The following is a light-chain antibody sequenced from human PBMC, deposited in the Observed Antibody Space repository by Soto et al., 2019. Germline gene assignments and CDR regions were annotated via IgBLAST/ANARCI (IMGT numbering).Light chain of an antibody. Sequence: QSALTQPASVSGSPGQSITISCTGTSSDVGGYNFVAWYQQYPGKAPKVMIYEGSQRPSGVSTRFSGSRSGNTASLTISGLQPEDEADYYCCSYAGSSTYVFGTGTKVTV. V-gene: IGLV2-23*01. CDR2: EGS. J-gene: IGLJ1*01. CDR3: CSYAGSSTYV. CDR1: SSDVGGYNF.